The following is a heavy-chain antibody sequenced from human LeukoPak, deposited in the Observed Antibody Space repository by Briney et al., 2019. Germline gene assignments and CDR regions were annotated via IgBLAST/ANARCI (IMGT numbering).Heavy chain of an antibody. V-gene: IGHV1-18*01. D-gene: IGHD6-19*01. CDR3: ARGIRCGWYPCDY. Sequence: ASVQVSCKTSGYTFTSHGIGWVRQAPGQGLEWMGWISGYDGNTKYVEKFQDRVTMTTDTSTSTAYMELRSLRSDDTAVYYCARGIRCGWYPCDYWGQGTVVTVSS. J-gene: IGHJ4*02. CDR2: ISGYDGNT. CDR1: GYTFTSHG.